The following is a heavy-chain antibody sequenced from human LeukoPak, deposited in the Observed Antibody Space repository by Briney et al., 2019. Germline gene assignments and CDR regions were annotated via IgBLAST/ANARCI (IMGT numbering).Heavy chain of an antibody. J-gene: IGHJ3*02. Sequence: GGSLRLSCAASGFIFSNYWMHWVRQAPGKGLVWVSRINSDGSSTSYAGSVKGRFTISRDNARNTLYLQVNSLRAEDTAVYYCARDRGYGSGTYYSIEAFDIWGQGTMVTVSS. CDR2: INSDGSST. V-gene: IGHV3-74*01. D-gene: IGHD3-10*01. CDR3: ARDRGYGSGTYYSIEAFDI. CDR1: GFIFSNYW.